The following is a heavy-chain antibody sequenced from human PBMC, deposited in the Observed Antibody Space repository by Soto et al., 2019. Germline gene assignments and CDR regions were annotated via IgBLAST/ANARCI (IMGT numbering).Heavy chain of an antibody. J-gene: IGHJ3*02. D-gene: IGHD5-18*01. CDR2: IYYSGST. CDR3: ARGWDVDTAMVTFAFDI. CDR1: GGSISSGGYY. Sequence: SETLSLTCTVSGGSISSGGYYWSWIRQHPGKGLEWIGYIYYSGSTHYNPSLKSRVTISVDTSKNQFSLKLSSVTAADTAVYYCARGWDVDTAMVTFAFDIWGQGTMVTVSS. V-gene: IGHV4-31*03.